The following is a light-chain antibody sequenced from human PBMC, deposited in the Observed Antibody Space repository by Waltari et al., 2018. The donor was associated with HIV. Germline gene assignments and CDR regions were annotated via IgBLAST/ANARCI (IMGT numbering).Light chain of an antibody. CDR1: SGPSSYA. V-gene: IGLV4-69*01. Sequence: QLVLTKSPSASASLGASVKLTCTLSSGPSSYAIAWHQQQPEKGPRYLMKLNNDGSHTKGDGIPNRFSGSSSGAERYLTISSLQSEDEADYYCQTWGSGIQVFGSGTKVTVL. CDR2: LNNDGSH. CDR3: QTWGSGIQV. J-gene: IGLJ1*01.